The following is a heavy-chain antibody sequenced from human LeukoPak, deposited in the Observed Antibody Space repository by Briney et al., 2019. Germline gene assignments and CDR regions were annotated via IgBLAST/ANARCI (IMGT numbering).Heavy chain of an antibody. Sequence: QAGGSLRLSCAVSGFTVSNYAMSWVRQAPGKGLEWVSAISGSGSSTYYADSVKGRFTISRDNSKNTLYLQMNSLRAEDTAVYYCAKDGRLWFGESLDYWGQGTLVTVSS. J-gene: IGHJ4*02. CDR3: AKDGRLWFGESLDY. D-gene: IGHD3-10*01. CDR1: GFTVSNYA. CDR2: ISGSGSST. V-gene: IGHV3-23*01.